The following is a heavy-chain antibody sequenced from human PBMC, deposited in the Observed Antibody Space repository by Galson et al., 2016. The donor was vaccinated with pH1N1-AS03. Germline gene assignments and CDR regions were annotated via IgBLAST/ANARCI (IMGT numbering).Heavy chain of an antibody. V-gene: IGHV4-4*07. CDR2: THTSGSS. Sequence: LSLPCTVSGDSISIDYWSWIRQSAGKGLEWIGRTHTSGSSNYNPSLKGRVTMSIDRSKNEISLKVTSVTAADTAVYYCSREALYSSVDCFDLWGQGTQVTVSS. D-gene: IGHD2-2*02. CDR1: GDSISIDY. J-gene: IGHJ4*02. CDR3: SREALYSSVDCFDL.